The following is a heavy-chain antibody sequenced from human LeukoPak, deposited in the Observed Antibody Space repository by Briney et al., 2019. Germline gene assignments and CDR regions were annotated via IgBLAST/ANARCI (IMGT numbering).Heavy chain of an antibody. CDR3: ATLPLL. J-gene: IGHJ4*02. CDR2: IYYSGSSGST. V-gene: IGHV4-59*08. Sequence: SETLSLTCTVSGGSISSYYSSWIRQHPGEGLEWIGYIYYSGSSGSTDYNPSLKSRVTISVDTSKNQFSLKLSPVTAADTAVYYCATLPLLWGQGTLVTVSS. CDR1: GGSISSYY.